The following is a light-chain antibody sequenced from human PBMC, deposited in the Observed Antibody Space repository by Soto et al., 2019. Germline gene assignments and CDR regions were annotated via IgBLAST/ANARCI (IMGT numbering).Light chain of an antibody. CDR1: SSNIGRDT. CDR3: AVWDDSLSAYV. J-gene: IGLJ1*01. CDR2: SNN. Sequence: QAVVTQPPSASGTPGQRVIISCSGSSSNIGRDTVNWYRQFPGTAPKLLIYSNNQRPSGVPDRFSGSKSGTSASLAISGLQSEDEADYYCAVWDDSLSAYVLGTGTKLTVL. V-gene: IGLV1-44*01.